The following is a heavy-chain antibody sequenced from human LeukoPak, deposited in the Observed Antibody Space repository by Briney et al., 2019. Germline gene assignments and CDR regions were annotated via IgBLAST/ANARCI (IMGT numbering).Heavy chain of an antibody. J-gene: IGHJ4*02. D-gene: IGHD1-26*01. V-gene: IGHV1-18*01. Sequence: AAVKVSRKASGYTFTSYVISWVRQAPGQGLEWMGWISAYNGNTNYAQKLQGRVTMTTDTSTSTAYMELRSLRYDDTAVYYCARARRELLPLDYWGQGTLVTVSS. CDR3: ARARRELLPLDY. CDR2: ISAYNGNT. CDR1: GYTFTSYV.